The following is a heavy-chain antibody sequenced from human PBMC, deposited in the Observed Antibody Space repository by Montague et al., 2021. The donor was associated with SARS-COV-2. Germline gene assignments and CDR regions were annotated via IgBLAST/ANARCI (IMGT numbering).Heavy chain of an antibody. CDR1: GGSISSSSYY. D-gene: IGHD3-3*01. CDR2: IYYSGNT. Sequence: SETRSLTCTVSGGSISSSSYYWGWIRQPPGKGLEWIGNIYYSGNTYYNPSLKSRVTISVDTSKNQFSLKLSSVTAADTAVYYCANMGVGRITIFGVVSRGGLDYWGQGNPGHRLL. J-gene: IGHJ4*02. CDR3: ANMGVGRITIFGVVSRGGLDY. V-gene: IGHV4-39*01.